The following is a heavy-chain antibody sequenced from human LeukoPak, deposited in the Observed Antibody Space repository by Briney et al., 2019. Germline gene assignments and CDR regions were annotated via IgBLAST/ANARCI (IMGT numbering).Heavy chain of an antibody. CDR3: AKVKVPTADLNWFDS. V-gene: IGHV3-23*01. CDR1: GFTFSGYG. D-gene: IGHD6-13*01. Sequence: GGSLTLSCTASGFTFSGYGMSWVRQAPGKGLEWVSAIKGSGGRTYYADSGRGRLTISRDNSKNTLYLQMNSLRAEDTAVYYCAKVKVPTADLNWFDSWGQGTLVTVSS. CDR2: IKGSGGRT. J-gene: IGHJ5*01.